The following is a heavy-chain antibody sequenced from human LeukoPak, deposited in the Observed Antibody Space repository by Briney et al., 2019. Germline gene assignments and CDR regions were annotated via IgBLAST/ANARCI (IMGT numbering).Heavy chain of an antibody. CDR3: ARARSVLKFRGAVGGA. CDR2: ISYDGSNK. D-gene: IGHD6-13*01. J-gene: IGHJ5*02. V-gene: IGHV3-30*03. CDR1: GFTFSSYG. Sequence: PGGSLRLSCAASGFTFSSYGMHWVRQAPGKGLEWVAVISYDGSNKYYADSAKGRFTISRDNSKNTLYLQMNSLRAEDTAVYYCARARSVLKFRGAVGGAWGQGTLVTVSS.